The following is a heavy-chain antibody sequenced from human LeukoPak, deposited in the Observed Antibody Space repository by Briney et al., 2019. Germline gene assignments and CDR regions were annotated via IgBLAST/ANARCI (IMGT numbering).Heavy chain of an antibody. J-gene: IGHJ6*02. D-gene: IGHD6-19*01. CDR2: INHSGST. Sequence: SETLSLTCAVYGGSFSGYYWSWIRQPPGKGLEWIGEINHSGSTNYNPSLKSRVTISVDTSKNQFSLKLSSVTAADTAVYYCARGGVAVAGSDYYYYYGMDAWGQGTTVTVSS. CDR1: GGSFSGYY. CDR3: ARGGVAVAGSDYYYYYGMDA. V-gene: IGHV4-34*01.